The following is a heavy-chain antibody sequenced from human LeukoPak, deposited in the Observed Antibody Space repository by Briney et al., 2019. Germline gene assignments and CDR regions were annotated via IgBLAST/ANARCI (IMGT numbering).Heavy chain of an antibody. J-gene: IGHJ4*02. CDR1: GFTFSSYS. Sequence: GGSLRLSCAASGFTFSSYSMNWVRQAQGKGLEWVSHITASGTAMFYADSVKGRFTISRDNAKNSLYLQMNSLRDEDTAVYYCASSGSYRFDYWGQGTLVTVSS. CDR3: ASSGSYRFDY. CDR2: ITASGTAM. D-gene: IGHD1-26*01. V-gene: IGHV3-48*02.